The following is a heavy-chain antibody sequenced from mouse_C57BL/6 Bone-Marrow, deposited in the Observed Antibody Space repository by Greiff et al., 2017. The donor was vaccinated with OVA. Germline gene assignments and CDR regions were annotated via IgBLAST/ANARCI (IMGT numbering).Heavy chain of an antibody. V-gene: IGHV6-3*01. CDR1: GFTFSNYW. CDR3: TDYSGSSYNYFDY. D-gene: IGHD1-1*01. J-gene: IGHJ2*01. Sequence: EVKLVESGGGLVQPGGSMKLSCVASGFTFSNYWMNWVRQSPEKGLEWVAQIRLKSDNYATHYAESVKGRFTISRDDSKSSVYLQMNNLRAVDTGNYYCTDYSGSSYNYFDYWGQGTTLTVSS. CDR2: IRLKSDNYAT.